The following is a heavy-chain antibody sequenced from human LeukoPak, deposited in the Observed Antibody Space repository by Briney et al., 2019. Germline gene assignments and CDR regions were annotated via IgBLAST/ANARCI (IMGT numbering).Heavy chain of an antibody. V-gene: IGHV4-39*07. J-gene: IGHJ3*01. CDR1: GGSISSSSYY. Sequence: PSETLSLTCTVSGGSISSSSYYWGWIRQPPGKGLEWIGSIYYSGSTYYNPSLKGRFTILIDTSKNQFSLSLRSVTAADTAVYYCAGLRKRGGTFDLWGQGTVVTVSS. CDR3: AGLRKRGGTFDL. CDR2: IYYSGST. D-gene: IGHD6-25*01.